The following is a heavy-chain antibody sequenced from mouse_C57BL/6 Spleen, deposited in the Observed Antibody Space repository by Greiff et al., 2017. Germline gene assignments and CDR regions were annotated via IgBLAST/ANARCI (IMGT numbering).Heavy chain of an antibody. J-gene: IGHJ2*01. Sequence: EVHLVESGPGLVKPSQSLSLTCSVTGYSITSGYYWNWIRQFPGNKLEWMGYISYDGSNNYNPSLKNRISITRDTSKNQFFLKLNSVTTEDTATYYCARFTTVVEDYFDYWGQGTTLTVSS. CDR1: GYSITSGYY. CDR2: ISYDGSN. D-gene: IGHD1-1*01. V-gene: IGHV3-6*01. CDR3: ARFTTVVEDYFDY.